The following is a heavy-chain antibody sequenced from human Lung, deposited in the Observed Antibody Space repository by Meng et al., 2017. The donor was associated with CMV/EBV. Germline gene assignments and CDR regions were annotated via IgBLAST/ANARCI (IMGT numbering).Heavy chain of an antibody. Sequence: SXXVSXKASGGTYSTYGISWVRQAPGQGLEWMGGIITLFGTPNYAQRFQGRVTITTDESTSTTYMELRSLRSEDTAVYYCARSLMTTVTTLGYWGPGNLV. CDR2: IITLFGTP. D-gene: IGHD4-17*01. CDR3: ARSLMTTVTTLGY. J-gene: IGHJ4*02. CDR1: GGTYSTYG. V-gene: IGHV1-69*05.